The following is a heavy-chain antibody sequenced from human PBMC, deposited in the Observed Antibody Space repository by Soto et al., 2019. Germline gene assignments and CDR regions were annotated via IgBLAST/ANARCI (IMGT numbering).Heavy chain of an antibody. CDR2: IKQDGSEK. J-gene: IGHJ3*02. CDR1: GFTFSSYW. Sequence: EVQLVESGGGLVQPGGSLRLSCAASGFTFSSYWMSWVRQAPGKGLEWVANIKQDGSEKYYVDSVKGRFTISRDNAKNSLYLQMNSLRAEDTAVYYCARDRGHVDNNDAFDIWGQGTMVTVSS. CDR3: ARDRGHVDNNDAFDI. V-gene: IGHV3-7*01. D-gene: IGHD3-10*01.